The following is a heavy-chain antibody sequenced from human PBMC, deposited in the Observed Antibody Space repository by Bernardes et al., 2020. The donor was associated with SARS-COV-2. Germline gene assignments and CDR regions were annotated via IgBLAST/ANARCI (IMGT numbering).Heavy chain of an antibody. CDR1: GYTFTSYG. CDR2: ISAYNGNT. Sequence: ASVKVSCKASGYTFTSYGISWVRQAPGQGLEWMGWISAYNGNTNYAQKLQGRVTMTTDTSTSTAYMELRSLRSDDTAVYYCARQGEAWYDFWSGWGDYYYMDVWGKGTTVTVSS. D-gene: IGHD3-3*01. V-gene: IGHV1-18*01. J-gene: IGHJ6*03. CDR3: ARQGEAWYDFWSGWGDYYYMDV.